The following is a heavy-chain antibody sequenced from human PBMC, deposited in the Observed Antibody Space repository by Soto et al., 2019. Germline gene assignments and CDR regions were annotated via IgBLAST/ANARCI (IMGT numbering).Heavy chain of an antibody. D-gene: IGHD6-6*01. CDR2: INGGSDGT. J-gene: IGHJ4*02. V-gene: IGHV3-23*01. CDR3: AKGSDSDRPYYFDS. CDR1: GFTFSNYV. Sequence: EVQVLESGGDSVQPGGSLRLSCAASGFTFSNYVISWVRQAPGKGLELVSAINGGSDGTYYADTVKGRFTISRANSNTALYLQTNCLRVEDTGTYDCAKGSDSDRPYYFDSWGQGSLVAFCS.